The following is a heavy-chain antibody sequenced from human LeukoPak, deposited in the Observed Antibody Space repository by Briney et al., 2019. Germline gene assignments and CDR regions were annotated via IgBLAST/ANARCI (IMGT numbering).Heavy chain of an antibody. Sequence: SETLSLTCTVSGASISSSRYYWGWIRQPPGKGLEYIGTIYYSGSTYYNPSLKRRVTISIDTSKSQFSLKLNSVTAADTAVYYCARERREQLLPPYTRSVTYFDYWGQGALVTVSS. CDR1: GASISSSRYY. D-gene: IGHD2-2*01. CDR3: ARERREQLLPPYTRSVTYFDY. CDR2: IYYSGST. J-gene: IGHJ4*02. V-gene: IGHV4-39*07.